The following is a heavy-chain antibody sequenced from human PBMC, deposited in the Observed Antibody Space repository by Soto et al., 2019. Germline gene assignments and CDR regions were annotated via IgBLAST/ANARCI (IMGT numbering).Heavy chain of an antibody. J-gene: IGHJ4*02. D-gene: IGHD3-22*01. CDR3: AKDRNYYDSSGYDY. CDR1: GFTFNSYA. Sequence: AGRSLRLSCAASGFTFNSYAMSWVRQAPGKGLEWVSTIIGSGGSTYYADSVKGRFSVSRDNSKNTLYLQMNSLRAEDTAVYYCAKDRNYYDSSGYDYWGQGTLVTVSS. V-gene: IGHV3-23*01. CDR2: IIGSGGST.